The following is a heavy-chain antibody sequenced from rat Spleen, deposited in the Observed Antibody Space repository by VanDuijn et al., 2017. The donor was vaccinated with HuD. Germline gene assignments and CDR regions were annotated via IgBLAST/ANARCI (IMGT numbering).Heavy chain of an antibody. J-gene: IGHJ3*01. D-gene: IGHD1-9*01. CDR2: ISYEGSST. CDR3: ARHPTYYGFDGDWFAC. V-gene: IGHV5-7*01. Sequence: EVQLVESGGGLVQPGRSLKLSCAASGFTFNNYWMTWIRQAPKKGLEWVASISYEGSSTYYRDSVKGRFTISRDNAKSTLYLQMDSLRSEDTATYYCARHPTYYGFDGDWFACWGQGTLVTVSS. CDR1: GFTFNNYW.